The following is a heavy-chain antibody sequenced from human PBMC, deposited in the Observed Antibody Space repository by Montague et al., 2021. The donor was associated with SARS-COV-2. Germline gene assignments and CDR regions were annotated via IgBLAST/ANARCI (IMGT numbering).Heavy chain of an antibody. V-gene: IGHV3-74*01. Sequence: SLRLSCAASGFTFSSYWMHWVRQAPGKGLVWVSRINSDGSSTSYADSVKGRFTISRDNAKNTLYLQMNSLRAEDTAVYYCARGAGGWLQGGYCGMDVWGQGTTVTVSS. J-gene: IGHJ6*02. D-gene: IGHD5-24*01. CDR2: INSDGSST. CDR3: ARGAGGWLQGGYCGMDV. CDR1: GFTFSSYW.